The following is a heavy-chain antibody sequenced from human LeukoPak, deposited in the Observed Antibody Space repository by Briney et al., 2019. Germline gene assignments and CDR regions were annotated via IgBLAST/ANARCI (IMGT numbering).Heavy chain of an antibody. CDR1: GFTFSSYG. CDR3: ASETVVTAIPDAQVDAFDI. J-gene: IGHJ3*02. Sequence: GGSLRLSCAASGFTFSSYGMHWVRQAPGKGLEWVAVIWYGGSNEYYADSVKGRFTISRDNSKNTLYLQMNSLRAEDTAVYYCASETVVTAIPDAQVDAFDIWGQGTMVTVSS. CDR2: IWYGGSNE. D-gene: IGHD2-21*02. V-gene: IGHV3-33*08.